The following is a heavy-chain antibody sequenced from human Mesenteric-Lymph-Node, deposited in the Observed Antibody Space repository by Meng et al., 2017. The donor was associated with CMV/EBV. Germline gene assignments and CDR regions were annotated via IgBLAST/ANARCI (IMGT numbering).Heavy chain of an antibody. J-gene: IGHJ6*02. CDR3: ARLGLWVSAAIPNYYFGLDA. Sequence: GESLKISCRGSGYSFARYWIGWVRQTPGKGLEWMGIIYPGDSNSRYSPSFQGQVTISADKSTRTAYLQWSSLKAADTAMYYCARLGLWVSAAIPNYYFGLDAWGQGTAVTVSS. V-gene: IGHV5-51*01. D-gene: IGHD2-2*01. CDR2: IYPGDSNS. CDR1: GYSFARYW.